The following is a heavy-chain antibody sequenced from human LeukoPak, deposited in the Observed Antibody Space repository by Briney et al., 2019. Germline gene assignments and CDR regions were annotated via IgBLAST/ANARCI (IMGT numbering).Heavy chain of an antibody. V-gene: IGHV5-51*01. D-gene: IGHD6-13*01. J-gene: IGHJ5*02. Sequence: GESLKISCKGSGYSFTSYWIGWVRQMSGKGLEWTGIIYPADSATRYSPSFQGQVTISADKSISTAYLQWSSLKAPDTAMYYCARREAAAGTWWFDPWGQGTLVTVSS. CDR2: IYPADSAT. CDR1: GYSFTSYW. CDR3: ARREAAAGTWWFDP.